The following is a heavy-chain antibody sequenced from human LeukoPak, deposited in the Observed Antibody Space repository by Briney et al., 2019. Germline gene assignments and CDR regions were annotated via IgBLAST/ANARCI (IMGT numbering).Heavy chain of an antibody. CDR1: GFTFSSYA. D-gene: IGHD4-11*01. J-gene: IGHJ4*02. Sequence: GGSLRVSCAASGFTFSSYAMSWVRLAPGKGLEWVSTVSGNGATTYYADSVKGRFTISRDNSKNTLDLQMSSLRAEDTAIYFCARVPHPTSYFDYWGRGTLVTVSS. CDR2: VSGNGATT. CDR3: ARVPHPTSYFDY. V-gene: IGHV3-23*01.